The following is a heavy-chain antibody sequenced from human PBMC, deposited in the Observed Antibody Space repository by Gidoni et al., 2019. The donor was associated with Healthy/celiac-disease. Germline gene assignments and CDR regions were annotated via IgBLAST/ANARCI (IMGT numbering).Heavy chain of an antibody. D-gene: IGHD3-9*01. CDR3: ALTSNYDILTGYYTN. V-gene: IGHV3-23*01. Sequence: EVQLLESGGGFVPPGWSLRLPCTAFGFTFSSYAMSWVRQAPGKGLGWVSAITGSGGSTYYADSVRGRFTISRDNSKNTLYLQMNSLRAEDTAVYYCALTSNYDILTGYYTNWGQGTLVTVSS. CDR2: ITGSGGST. CDR1: GFTFSSYA. J-gene: IGHJ4*02.